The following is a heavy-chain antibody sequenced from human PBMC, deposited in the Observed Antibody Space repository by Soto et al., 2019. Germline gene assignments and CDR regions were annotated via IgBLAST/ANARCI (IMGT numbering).Heavy chain of an antibody. D-gene: IGHD1-7*01. Sequence: RASVKVSCKVSGYTLTELSVHWVRQAPGRGLEWMGGFDPEDGEMLYAQRFQGRVTMTEDTSTDTAYLELTSLSSEDTAVYYCATALKRNLSWFDPWGQGTLVTVSS. CDR3: ATALKRNLSWFDP. V-gene: IGHV1-24*01. CDR2: FDPEDGEM. CDR1: GYTLTELS. J-gene: IGHJ5*02.